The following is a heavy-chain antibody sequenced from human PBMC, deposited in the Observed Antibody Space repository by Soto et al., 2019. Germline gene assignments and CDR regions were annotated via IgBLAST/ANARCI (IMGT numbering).Heavy chain of an antibody. CDR3: AKDNELRFGAPTYYFDY. J-gene: IGHJ4*02. Sequence: TGGSLRLSCAASGFTFSSYGMHWVRQAPGKGLEWVAVISYDGSNKYYADSMKGRFTISRDNSKNTLYLQMNSLRAEDTAVYYCAKDNELRFGAPTYYFDYWGQGTLVTVSS. CDR2: ISYDGSNK. CDR1: GFTFSSYG. V-gene: IGHV3-30*18. D-gene: IGHD3-10*01.